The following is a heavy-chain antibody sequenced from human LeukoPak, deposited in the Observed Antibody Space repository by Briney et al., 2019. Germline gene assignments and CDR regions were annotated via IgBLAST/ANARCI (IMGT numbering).Heavy chain of an antibody. Sequence: PSETLSLTCTVSGGSISSSGYYWGWIHQPPGKGLEWIGSIFYSGNTYYNPYLKSRVTISVDTTKNQFSLRLRSVTAADTAVYYCARQSVVGVARYFDYWGQGTLVTVSS. CDR2: IFYSGNT. V-gene: IGHV4-39*01. J-gene: IGHJ4*02. D-gene: IGHD2-15*01. CDR1: GGSISSSGYY. CDR3: ARQSVVGVARYFDY.